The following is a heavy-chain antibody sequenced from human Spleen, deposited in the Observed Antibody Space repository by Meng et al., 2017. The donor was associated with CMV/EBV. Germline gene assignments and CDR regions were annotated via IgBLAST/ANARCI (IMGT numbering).Heavy chain of an antibody. V-gene: IGHV3-48*01. Sequence: GGSLRLSCAASGFTFNSYSLNWVRQTPGKGLEWISYISTTSTTMLYADSVKGRFTVSRDNSKNTLYLQMNSLRAEDTAVYYCARESSTSTSFDYWGQGTLVTVSS. D-gene: IGHD6-6*01. CDR1: GFTFNSYS. CDR3: ARESSTSTSFDY. J-gene: IGHJ4*02. CDR2: ISTTSTTM.